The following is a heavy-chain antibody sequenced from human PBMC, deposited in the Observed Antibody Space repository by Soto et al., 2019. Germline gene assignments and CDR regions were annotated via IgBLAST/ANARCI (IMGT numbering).Heavy chain of an antibody. D-gene: IGHD3-10*01. V-gene: IGHV4-31*03. CDR1: GGSISRGGYY. CDR2: IYYSGST. CDR3: ASIVSSAHGEFSD. Sequence: HVQLQESGPGLVKPSQTLSLTCTVSGGSISRGGYYWSWIRQHPGKGLEWIGYIYYSGSTYYNPSLKSRVTISVDTSKNQFSLKLSSVTAADTAVYYCASIVSSAHGEFSDWGQGTLVTVSS. J-gene: IGHJ4*02.